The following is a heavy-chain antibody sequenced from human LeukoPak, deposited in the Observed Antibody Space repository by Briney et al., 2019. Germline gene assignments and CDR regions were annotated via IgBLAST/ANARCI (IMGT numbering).Heavy chain of an antibody. Sequence: SETLSLTCTVSGGSISSGSYFWGWIRQPPGEGLEWIGSIYYSGSTYYNPSLKSRVTTSVDTSKNQFFLKLSSVTAADTAVYYCARDTIGIGLRLGEYTDYWGQGTLVTVSS. CDR1: GGSISSGSYF. D-gene: IGHD3-16*01. CDR2: IYYSGST. CDR3: ARDTIGIGLRLGEYTDY. V-gene: IGHV4-39*07. J-gene: IGHJ4*02.